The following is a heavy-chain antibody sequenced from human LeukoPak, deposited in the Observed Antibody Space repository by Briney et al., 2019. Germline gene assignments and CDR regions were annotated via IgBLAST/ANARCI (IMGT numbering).Heavy chain of an antibody. CDR3: ARDKSLWSGFLS. J-gene: IGHJ5*02. Sequence: SKTLSLTCTVSGGSISSYYWSWIRQPPGKGLEWIGYIYYSGSTNYNPSLKSRVTISVDTSKSQFSLKLSSVTAADTAVYYCARDKSLWSGFLSWGQGTLVTVSS. V-gene: IGHV4-59*01. CDR1: GGSISSYY. CDR2: IYYSGST. D-gene: IGHD3-3*01.